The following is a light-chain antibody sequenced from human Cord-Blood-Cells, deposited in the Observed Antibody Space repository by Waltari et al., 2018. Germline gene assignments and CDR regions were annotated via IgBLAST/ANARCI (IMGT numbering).Light chain of an antibody. Sequence: QSALTQPPSASGSPGQSVTISCTGPSSDAGGSNYVSWYQQHPGTAPNRMIYEVSKRPSGVPDRFSGSKSGNTASLTVSGLQAEDEADYYCSSYAGSNNLVFGGGTKLTVL. CDR3: SSYAGSNNLV. CDR1: SSDAGGSNY. J-gene: IGLJ3*02. V-gene: IGLV2-8*01. CDR2: EVS.